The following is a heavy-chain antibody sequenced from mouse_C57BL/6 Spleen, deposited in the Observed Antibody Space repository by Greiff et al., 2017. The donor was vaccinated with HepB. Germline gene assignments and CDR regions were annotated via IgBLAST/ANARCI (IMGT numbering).Heavy chain of an antibody. CDR2: IYPGDGDT. CDR3: ARGEVTTVVAEDV. CDR1: GYAFSSYW. V-gene: IGHV1-80*01. D-gene: IGHD1-1*01. J-gene: IGHJ1*03. Sequence: QVQLKQSGAELVKPGASVKISCKASGYAFSSYWMNWVKQRPGKGLEWIGQIYPGDGDTNYNGKFKGKATLTADKSSSTAYMQLSSLPSEDSAVYFCARGEVTTVVAEDVWGTGTTVTVSS.